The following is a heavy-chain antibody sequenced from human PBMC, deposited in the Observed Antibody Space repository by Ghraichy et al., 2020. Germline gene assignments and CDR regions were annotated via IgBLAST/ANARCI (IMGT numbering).Heavy chain of an antibody. CDR3: ARKITYGMDV. CDR1: GGSISSSSYY. J-gene: IGHJ6*02. Sequence: SETLSLTCTVSGGSISSSSYYWGWIRQPPGKGLEWIGSIYYSGSTYYNPSLKSRVTISVDTSKNQFSLKLSSVTAADTAVYYCARKITYGMDVWGQGNKVTVS. D-gene: IGHD1-14*01. V-gene: IGHV4-39*01. CDR2: IYYSGST.